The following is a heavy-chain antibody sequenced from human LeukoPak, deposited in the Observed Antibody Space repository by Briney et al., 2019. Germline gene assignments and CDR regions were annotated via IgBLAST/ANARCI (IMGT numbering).Heavy chain of an antibody. CDR2: ISSSSSYI. J-gene: IGHJ6*03. Sequence: PGGSLRLSCAASGFTFSSYSMNWVRQAPGKGLEWVSSISSSSSYIYYADSVKGRFTISRDNAKNSLYLRMNSLRAEDTAVYYCARGPDYDFWSGVYYYYYYMDVWGKGTTVTVSS. CDR3: ARGPDYDFWSGVYYYYYYMDV. CDR1: GFTFSSYS. V-gene: IGHV3-21*01. D-gene: IGHD3-3*01.